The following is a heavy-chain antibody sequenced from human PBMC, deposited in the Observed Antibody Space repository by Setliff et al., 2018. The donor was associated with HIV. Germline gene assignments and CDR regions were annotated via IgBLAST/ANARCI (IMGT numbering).Heavy chain of an antibody. CDR1: GYSVSSGYY. J-gene: IGHJ5*02. D-gene: IGHD2-15*01. Sequence: PSETLSLTCAVSGYSVSSGYYWAWIRQAPGKGLQWIGQMYYTGTTDYNPFLSSRVTISQDKSRNQFSLKLTSVTATDTAIYYCARGVGIGGNWFDPWGQGIMVTVSS. CDR3: ARGVGIGGNWFDP. V-gene: IGHV4-38-2*01. CDR2: MYYTGTT.